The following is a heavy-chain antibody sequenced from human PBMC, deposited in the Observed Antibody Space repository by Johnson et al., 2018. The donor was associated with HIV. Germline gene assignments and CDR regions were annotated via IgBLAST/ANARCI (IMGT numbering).Heavy chain of an antibody. CDR1: GFTFSSYA. V-gene: IGHV3-30-3*01. CDR3: AREPWSHDAFDI. Sequence: QVQLVESGGGVVQPGRSLRLSCAASGFTFSSYAMHWVRQAPGTGLEWVAVISYDGSNKYYADSVKGRFTISRDNSKNTLYLQMNSLRAEDTAVYYCAREPWSHDAFDIWGQGTMVTVSS. J-gene: IGHJ3*02. CDR2: ISYDGSNK. D-gene: IGHD2-8*02.